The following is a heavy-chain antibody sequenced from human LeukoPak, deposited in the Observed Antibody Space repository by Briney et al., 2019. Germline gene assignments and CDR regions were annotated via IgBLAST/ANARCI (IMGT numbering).Heavy chain of an antibody. CDR1: GGTFSSYA. CDR3: ARDLNVDYGGNSGWFDP. D-gene: IGHD4-23*01. Sequence: ASVTVSCKASGGTFSSYAISWVRQAPGQGLEWMGRIIPIFGTANYAQKFQGRVTITTDESTSTAYMELSSLRSEDTAVYYCARDLNVDYGGNSGWFDPWGQGTLVTVSS. V-gene: IGHV1-69*05. J-gene: IGHJ5*02. CDR2: IIPIFGTA.